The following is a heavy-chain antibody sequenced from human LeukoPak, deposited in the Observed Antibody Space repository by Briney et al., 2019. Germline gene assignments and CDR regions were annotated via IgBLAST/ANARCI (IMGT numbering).Heavy chain of an antibody. Sequence: ASVKVSCKASGYTFTDYYMHWVRQAPGRGLEWMGWINPNSGGTNFAQKFQGRVAMTRDTSISTAYLELGSLRSDDTAVYFCARARWQLVPYSDSWGQGTLVTVSS. V-gene: IGHV1-2*02. CDR2: INPNSGGT. CDR1: GYTFTDYY. CDR3: ARARWQLVPYSDS. D-gene: IGHD6-6*01. J-gene: IGHJ4*02.